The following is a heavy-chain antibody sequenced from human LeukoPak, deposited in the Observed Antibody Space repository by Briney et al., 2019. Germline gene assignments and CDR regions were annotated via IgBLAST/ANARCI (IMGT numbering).Heavy chain of an antibody. D-gene: IGHD3-10*01. J-gene: IGHJ4*02. CDR1: GCTFRNYV. CDR2: TSSDLNVK. V-gene: IGHV3-30-3*01. Sequence: GGSLRLSCAASGCTFRNYVIHWVRQAPGKGLEWVAVTSSDLNVKLYADSVKGRFTISRDNSRSTLYLQMNSLRPEGTAIYYCAREGYYGSGSPPSLYFDYWGQGTLATVSS. CDR3: AREGYYGSGSPPSLYFDY.